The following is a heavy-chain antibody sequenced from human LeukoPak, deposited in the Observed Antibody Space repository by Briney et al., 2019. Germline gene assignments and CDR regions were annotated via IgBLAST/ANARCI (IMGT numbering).Heavy chain of an antibody. J-gene: IGHJ4*02. Sequence: ASVKVSCKASGYTFTGYHMHWVRQAPGQGLEWMGRINPNSGDTNYAQKFQGRVTMTRDTSISTAYMELSRLRSDDTAVYYCARDLMITFGGVIVSRHYFDYWGQGTLVTVSS. D-gene: IGHD3-16*02. CDR3: ARDLMITFGGVIVSRHYFDY. CDR2: INPNSGDT. CDR1: GYTFTGYH. V-gene: IGHV1-2*06.